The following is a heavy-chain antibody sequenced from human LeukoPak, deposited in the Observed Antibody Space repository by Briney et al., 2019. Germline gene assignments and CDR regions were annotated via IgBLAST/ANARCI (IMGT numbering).Heavy chain of an antibody. J-gene: IGHJ1*01. CDR3: TKATKWLAVED. Sequence: SHTLSPTYPLAGGSTTSPFWSSIRQHPGNGREWIGNIYTGGTTNYNPSLKSGVTISIHTSKNQRPLHLASVTAAGTAVYYCTKATKWLAVEDWGRGALVT. V-gene: IGHV4-59*11. D-gene: IGHD6-19*01. CDR2: IYTGGTT. CDR1: GGSTTSPF.